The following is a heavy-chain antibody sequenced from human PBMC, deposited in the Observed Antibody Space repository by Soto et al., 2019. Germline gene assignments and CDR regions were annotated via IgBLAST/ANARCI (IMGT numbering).Heavy chain of an antibody. V-gene: IGHV4-31*03. D-gene: IGHD3-9*01. J-gene: IGHJ6*02. CDR3: ARGHDILTGYYFPSGGMDV. CDR1: GGSISSGGYY. CDR2: IYYSGST. Sequence: SETLSLTCTVSGGSISSGGYYWSWIRQHPGKGLEWIGYIYYSGSTYYNPSLKSRVTISVDTSKNQFSLKLSSVTAADTAVYYCARGHDILTGYYFPSGGMDVWGQGTTVTVSS.